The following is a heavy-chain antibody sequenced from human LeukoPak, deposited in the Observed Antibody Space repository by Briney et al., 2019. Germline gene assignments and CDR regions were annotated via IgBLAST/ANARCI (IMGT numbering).Heavy chain of an antibody. Sequence: PGGSLRLSCAASGFTFSSYAMHWVRQAPGKGLEYVSAISSNGGSTFYADSVKGRFTISRDNSKNTLYLQMGSLRSEDMAVYYCARAFGAENFHYWGQGTLVTVSS. V-gene: IGHV3-64*02. CDR2: ISSNGGST. CDR1: GFTFSSYA. J-gene: IGHJ4*02. CDR3: ARAFGAENFHY. D-gene: IGHD1-26*01.